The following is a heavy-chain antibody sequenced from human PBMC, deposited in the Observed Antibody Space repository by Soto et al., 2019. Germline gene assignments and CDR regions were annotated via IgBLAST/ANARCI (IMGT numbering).Heavy chain of an antibody. Sequence: QVQLQESGPGLVKPSETLSLTCTVSGGSISGYSWGWIRQPAGKGLEWIGRIYSSGITNDNPSPQSRVSRSVDTSRNQFALRLNSVTAADTAGYYCARREGVGGGHDIWGQGTMVTVSS. D-gene: IGHD1-26*01. J-gene: IGHJ3*02. CDR1: GGSISGYS. V-gene: IGHV4-4*07. CDR3: ARREGVGGGHDI. CDR2: IYSSGIT.